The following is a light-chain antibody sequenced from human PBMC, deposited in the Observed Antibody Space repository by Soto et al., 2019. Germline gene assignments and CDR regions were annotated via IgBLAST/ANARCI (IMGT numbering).Light chain of an antibody. Sequence: DVKMTQSASSLSASVGDRVTITCRASLPISNYLAWYQQKPGKIPNLLIYAASTLQAGGPSRFSGSGSGTDSTITISSLQPEDVAAYYCQKYNSAPLTFGRGTNVAIK. V-gene: IGKV1-27*01. J-gene: IGKJ3*01. CDR3: QKYNSAPLT. CDR2: AAS. CDR1: LPISNY.